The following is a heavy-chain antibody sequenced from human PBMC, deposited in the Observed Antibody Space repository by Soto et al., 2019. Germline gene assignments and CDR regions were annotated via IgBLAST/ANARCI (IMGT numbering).Heavy chain of an antibody. CDR2: IHSSGST. CDR3: ARNLKAATSEVVFDY. V-gene: IGHV4-31*03. CDR1: GASISSGDYY. D-gene: IGHD2-15*01. Sequence: SETLSLTCTVSGASISSGDYYWSWIRQHPGKGPEWIGYIHSSGSTFYNPPLKSRVTISADTSKELFSLNLKSVTAADTALYYCARNLKAATSEVVFDYWGQGTTVTVSS. J-gene: IGHJ4*02.